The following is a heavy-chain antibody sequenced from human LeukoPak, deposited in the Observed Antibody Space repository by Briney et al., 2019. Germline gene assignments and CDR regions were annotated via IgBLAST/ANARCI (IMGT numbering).Heavy chain of an antibody. CDR3: ARAHFNYLGIYYYYYMDV. CDR2: MNPNSGNT. V-gene: IGHV1-8*03. D-gene: IGHD2/OR15-2a*01. Sequence: ASVKVSCKASGFTFTNYDINWVRQATGQGLEWMGWMNPNSGNTGYAQKFQGRVTLTRNTSINTAYMELSSLRSEDTAVYYCARAHFNYLGIYYYYYMDVWGKGTTVTVSS. CDR1: GFTFTNYD. J-gene: IGHJ6*03.